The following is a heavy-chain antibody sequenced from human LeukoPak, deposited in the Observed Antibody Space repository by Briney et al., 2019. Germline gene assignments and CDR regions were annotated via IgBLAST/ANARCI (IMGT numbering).Heavy chain of an antibody. CDR1: GYTFTGYY. J-gene: IGHJ5*02. V-gene: IGHV1-2*02. CDR3: ARRYQLLSTVWFDP. CDR2: INPNSGGT. Sequence: GASVKVSCKASGYTFTGYYMHWVRQAPGQGLERMGWINPNSGGTNYAQKFQGRVTMTRDTSISTAYMELSRLRSDDTAVYYCARRYQLLSTVWFDPWGQGTLVTVSS. D-gene: IGHD2-2*01.